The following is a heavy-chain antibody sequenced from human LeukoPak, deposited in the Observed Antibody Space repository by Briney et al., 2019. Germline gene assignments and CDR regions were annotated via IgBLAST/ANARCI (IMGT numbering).Heavy chain of an antibody. CDR3: ARGIVVVANFDY. J-gene: IGHJ4*02. D-gene: IGHD3-22*01. V-gene: IGHV4-31*03. CDR1: GGPISSGGYY. CDR2: IYYSGST. Sequence: SQTLSLTCTVSGGPISSGGYYWSWIRQHPGTGLEWIGYIYYSGSTYYNPSLKSRVTISVDTSKNQFSLKLSSVTAADTAVYYCARGIVVVANFDYWGQGTLVTVSS.